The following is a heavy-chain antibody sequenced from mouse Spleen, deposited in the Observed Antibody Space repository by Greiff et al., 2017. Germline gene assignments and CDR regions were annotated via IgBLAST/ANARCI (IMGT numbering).Heavy chain of an antibody. Sequence: QVQLQQPGPELVKPGASVKLSCKASGYTFTSYWMHWVKQRPGQGLEWIGMIHPNSGSTNYNEKFKSKATLTVDKSSSTAYMQLSSLTSEDSAVYYCARDDYEPMGYWGQGTSVTGSS. CDR1: GYTFTSYW. CDR3: ARDDYEPMGY. D-gene: IGHD2-4*01. V-gene: IGHV1-64*01. J-gene: IGHJ4*01. CDR2: IHPNSGST.